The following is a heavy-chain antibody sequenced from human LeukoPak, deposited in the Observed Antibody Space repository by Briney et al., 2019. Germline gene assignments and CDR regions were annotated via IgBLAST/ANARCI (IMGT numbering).Heavy chain of an antibody. D-gene: IGHD3-10*01. CDR1: EFTFSSYG. Sequence: GGSLRLSRAAYEFTFSSYGMHWVRQAPGKGLEWVAVIWYDGTDESYADSVKGRFTISRDNAKNSLYLQMNSLRAEDTAVYYCVAVTMVRGVIYDAFDIWGQGTMVTVSS. V-gene: IGHV3-33*03. CDR2: IWYDGTDE. CDR3: VAVTMVRGVIYDAFDI. J-gene: IGHJ3*02.